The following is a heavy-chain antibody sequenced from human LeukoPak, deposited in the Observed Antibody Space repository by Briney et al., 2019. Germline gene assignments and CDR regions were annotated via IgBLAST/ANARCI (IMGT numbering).Heavy chain of an antibody. CDR3: ARLTRTFDY. Sequence: PSETLSLTCTVSGGSISSSSYYWGWTRHPPGKGLEWIGSIYYSGSTYYNPSLKSRVTISVDTSKNQFSLKLSSVTAADTAVYYCARLTRTFDYWGQGTLVTVSS. V-gene: IGHV4-39*01. CDR1: GGSISSSSYY. D-gene: IGHD2-2*01. CDR2: IYYSGST. J-gene: IGHJ4*02.